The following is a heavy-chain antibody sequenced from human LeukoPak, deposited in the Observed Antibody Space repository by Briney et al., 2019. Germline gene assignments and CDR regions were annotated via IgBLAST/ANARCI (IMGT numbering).Heavy chain of an antibody. D-gene: IGHD2/OR15-2a*01. CDR1: GDSVSSNNAA. J-gene: IGHJ4*02. Sequence: SQTLSLTCAISGDSVSSNNAAWTWIRQSPSRGLEWLGRTYYRSGWHNDYAASVKSRIVVNPDTSKNQFSLQLNSVTPEDTAVYYCAREREESTISRSNTFDCWGQGTLVTVSS. CDR2: TYYRSGWHN. CDR3: AREREESTISRSNTFDC. V-gene: IGHV6-1*01.